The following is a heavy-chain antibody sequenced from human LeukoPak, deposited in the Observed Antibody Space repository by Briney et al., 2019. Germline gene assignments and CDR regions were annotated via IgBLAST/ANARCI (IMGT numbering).Heavy chain of an antibody. J-gene: IGHJ4*02. Sequence: GGSLRLSCAASGFTFSSYGMHWVRQAPGKGLEWVAVISYDGSNKYYADSVKGRFTISRDNSKNTLYLQMNSLRAEDTAVYYCAKYREFRWVAAAGTTFDYWGQGTLVTVSS. CDR1: GFTFSSYG. D-gene: IGHD6-13*01. CDR3: AKYREFRWVAAAGTTFDY. V-gene: IGHV3-30*18. CDR2: ISYDGSNK.